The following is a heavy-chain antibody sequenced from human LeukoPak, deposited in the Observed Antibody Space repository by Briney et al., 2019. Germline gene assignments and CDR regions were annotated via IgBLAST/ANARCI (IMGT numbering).Heavy chain of an antibody. CDR1: GFTSSSYS. J-gene: IGHJ4*02. Sequence: PGGSLRLSCAASGFTSSSYSMNWVRQAPGKGLEWVAHIDPETRNIFYADSVKGRFTLSRDNAKSSMFLQMNSLRVEDTAVYYCLKSVDFWGQGIVVTVSP. V-gene: IGHV3-48*01. CDR2: IDPETRNI. CDR3: LKSVDF.